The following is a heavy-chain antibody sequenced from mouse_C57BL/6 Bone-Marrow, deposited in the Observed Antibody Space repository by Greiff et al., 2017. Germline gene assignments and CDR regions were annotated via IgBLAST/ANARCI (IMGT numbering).Heavy chain of an antibody. D-gene: IGHD2-5*01. V-gene: IGHV1-82*01. CDR2: IYPGDGDT. CDR3: ARAAYYSNYESD. Sequence: VQLQQSGPELVKPGASVKISCKASGYAFSSSWMNWVKQRPGKGLEWIGRIYPGDGDTNYNGKFKGKATLTADKSSSTAYMQLSSLTSEDSAVYFCARAAYYSNYESDWGEGTTLTVSS. J-gene: IGHJ2*01. CDR1: GYAFSSSW.